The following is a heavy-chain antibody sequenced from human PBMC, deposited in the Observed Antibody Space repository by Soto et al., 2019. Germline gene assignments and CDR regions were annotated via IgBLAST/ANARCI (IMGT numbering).Heavy chain of an antibody. CDR1: GGSLSSYY. CDR2: IYYSGST. J-gene: IGHJ4*02. V-gene: IGHV4-59*08. CDR3: ARQGSGQRLNFDY. Sequence: SETLSLTCIVSGGSLSSYYWSWIRQPPGKGLEWIGYIYYSGSTNYNPSLKSRVTISIDTSKNQFSLNLSSVTAADTAVYYCARQGSGQRLNFDYWGQGTLVTVSS. D-gene: IGHD6-19*01.